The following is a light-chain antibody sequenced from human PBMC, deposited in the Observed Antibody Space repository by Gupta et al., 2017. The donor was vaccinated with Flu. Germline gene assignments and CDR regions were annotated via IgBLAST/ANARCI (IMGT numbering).Light chain of an antibody. Sequence: SSLFLSVNNRDSSQSLLSRSSNNFLAWFQQKPGKAPKSLIYLASNWDSGVPEKFSGSGSGTDFTLSISSVQAEDIAIYYCHQDNQSPRTFGQGTKVEIK. CDR1: RSSNNF. CDR3: HQDNQSPRT. J-gene: IGKJ1*01. CDR2: LAS. V-gene: IGKV1-16*02.